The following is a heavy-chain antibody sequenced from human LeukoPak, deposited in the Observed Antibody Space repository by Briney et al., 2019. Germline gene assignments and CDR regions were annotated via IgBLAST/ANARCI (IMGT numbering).Heavy chain of an antibody. J-gene: IGHJ6*03. Sequence: SETLSLTCTVSGGSVNRGSYYWNWIRPPPGKGLEWSGYMYHSESTNYNPSLKSRDTISVDTSKNQFSLKLSYVTAADTVVYYCARDEDNSGRYYYYMDVWGKGTTVTVSS. CDR3: ARDEDNSGRYYYYMDV. CDR1: GGSVNRGSYY. CDR2: MYHSEST. V-gene: IGHV4-61*01. D-gene: IGHD3-22*01.